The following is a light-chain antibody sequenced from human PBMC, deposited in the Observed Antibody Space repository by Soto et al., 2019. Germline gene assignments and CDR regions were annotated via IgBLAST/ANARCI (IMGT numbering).Light chain of an antibody. CDR2: GAS. J-gene: IGKJ1*01. Sequence: EVVLTQSPGPLSLSPGERATLSCRASQSVSGSYLAWYQQKPGQAPRLLIYGASSRATGIPDRFSGTGSGSDFTLTISRLEPEDFAMYYCQQYGTSPRTFGQGTKVDIK. CDR3: QQYGTSPRT. V-gene: IGKV3-20*01. CDR1: QSVSGSY.